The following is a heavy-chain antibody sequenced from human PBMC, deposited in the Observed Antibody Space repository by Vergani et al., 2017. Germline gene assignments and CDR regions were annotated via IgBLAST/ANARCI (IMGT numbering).Heavy chain of an antibody. CDR1: GGTFSSYA. J-gene: IGHJ2*01. D-gene: IGHD3-22*01. CDR3: ARATRHYYDSYWYFDL. V-gene: IGHV1-69*01. CDR2: IIPIFGTA. Sequence: QVQLVQSGAEVKKPGSSVKVSCKASGGTFSSYAISWVRQAPGQGLEWMGGIIPIFGTANYAQKFQGRVTITADESTSTAYMELSSLRSDDTAVYYCARATRHYYDSYWYFDLWGRGTLVTVSP.